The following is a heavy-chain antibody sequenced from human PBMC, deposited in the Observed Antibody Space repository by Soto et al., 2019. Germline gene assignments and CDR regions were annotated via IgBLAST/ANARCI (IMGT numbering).Heavy chain of an antibody. V-gene: IGHV4-59*08. D-gene: IGHD7-27*01. J-gene: IGHJ3*02. CDR1: GGSISSYY. CDR2: IYYSGST. CDR3: ARQRAGEEYGAFDI. Sequence: SETLSLTCTVSGGSISSYYWSWIRQPPGKGLEWIGYIYYSGSTNYNPSLKSRVTISVDTSKNQFSLKLSSVTAADTAVYYCARQRAGEEYGAFDIWGQGTMVTVSS.